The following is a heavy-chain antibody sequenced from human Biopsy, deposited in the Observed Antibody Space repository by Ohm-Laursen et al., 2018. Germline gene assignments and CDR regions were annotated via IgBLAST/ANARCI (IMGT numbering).Heavy chain of an antibody. CDR2: IYSDGNT. J-gene: IGHJ5*02. Sequence: SLRLSCTASGFTVSDNHISWIRQAPGKGLQWVSLIYSDGNTYYADSVKGRFTISRDIPRNTLYLQMNSLRAEDTAVYYCARGPEKLWSGYYTWGQGSLVTVSS. D-gene: IGHD3-3*01. CDR3: ARGPEKLWSGYYT. V-gene: IGHV3-53*01. CDR1: GFTVSDNH.